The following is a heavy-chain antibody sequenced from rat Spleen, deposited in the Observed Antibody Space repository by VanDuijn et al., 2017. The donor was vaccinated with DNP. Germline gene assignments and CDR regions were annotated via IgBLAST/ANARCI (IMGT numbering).Heavy chain of an antibody. CDR3: ATPTD. J-gene: IGHJ2*01. CDR1: GFIFSDYY. V-gene: IGHV5S10*01. CDR2: IIYDGSRT. Sequence: EVQLVESGGGLVQPGRSLKLSCTASGFIFSDYYMAWVRQTPTKGLEWVATIIYDGSRTYYRDSVKGRFTISRDNAKSTLYLQMDSLRSEDTATYYCATPTDWGQGVMVTVSS.